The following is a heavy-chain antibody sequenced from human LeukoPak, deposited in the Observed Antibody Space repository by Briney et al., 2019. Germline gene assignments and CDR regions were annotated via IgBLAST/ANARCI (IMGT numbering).Heavy chain of an antibody. V-gene: IGHV4-61*02. CDR2: INTSGST. CDR3: ARVLWAHLLDY. Sequence: TLSLTCTVSGGSISSGSYHWSWIRQPAGKGLEWIGRINTSGSTNYNPSLKSRVTITVDTSKNQLSLKLSSVTAADTAVYYCARVLWAHLLDYWGQGTVVTVFS. CDR1: GGSISSGSYH. D-gene: IGHD2-21*01. J-gene: IGHJ4*02.